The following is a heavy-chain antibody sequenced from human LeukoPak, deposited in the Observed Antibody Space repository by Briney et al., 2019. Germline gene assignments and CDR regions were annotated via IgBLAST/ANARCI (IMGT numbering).Heavy chain of an antibody. CDR1: GGSFSGYY. CDR2: INHSGST. J-gene: IGHJ4*02. Sequence: PSESLSLTCAVYGGSFSGYYWSWIRQPPGKGLEWIGEINHSGSTNYNPSLKSRVTISVDTSKNQFSLKLSSVTAADTAVYYCARGGAKQQLVRSPLDYWGQGTLVTVSS. CDR3: ARGGAKQQLVRSPLDY. D-gene: IGHD6-13*01. V-gene: IGHV4-34*01.